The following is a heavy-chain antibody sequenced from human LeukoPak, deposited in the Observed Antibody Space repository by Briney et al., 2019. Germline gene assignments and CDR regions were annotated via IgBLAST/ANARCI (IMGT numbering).Heavy chain of an antibody. V-gene: IGHV1-8*01. J-gene: IGHJ6*02. CDR1: GYTFTSYD. CDR2: MNPNSGNT. CDR3: ARVQWPRRRVYYYYGMDV. D-gene: IGHD5-12*01. Sequence: ASVKVSCKASGYTFTSYDINWVRQATGQGLEWMGWMNPNSGNTGYAQKFQGRVTMTRNTSISTAYMELSSLRSEDTAVYYCARVQWPRRRVYYYYGMDVWGQGTTVTVSS.